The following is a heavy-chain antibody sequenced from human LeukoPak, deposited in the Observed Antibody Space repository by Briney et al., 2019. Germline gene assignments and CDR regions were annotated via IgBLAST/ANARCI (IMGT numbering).Heavy chain of an antibody. Sequence: SETLSLTCAVYGGSFSGYYWSWIRQPPGKGMEWIGEINHSGSTNYNPSLKSRVTISVDTSKNQFSLKLSSVTAADTAVYYCARGPNCSGGSCYSYWGQGTLVTVSS. D-gene: IGHD2-15*01. CDR1: GGSFSGYY. CDR3: ARGPNCSGGSCYSY. J-gene: IGHJ4*02. CDR2: INHSGST. V-gene: IGHV4-34*01.